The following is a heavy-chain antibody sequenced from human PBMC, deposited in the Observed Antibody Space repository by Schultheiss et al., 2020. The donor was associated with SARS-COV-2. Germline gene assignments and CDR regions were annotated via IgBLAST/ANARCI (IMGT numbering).Heavy chain of an antibody. Sequence: SETLSLTCAVYGGSFSGYYWSWIRQPPGKGLEWIGEINHSGSTNYNPSLKSRVTISVDTSKNQFSLKLSSVTAADTAVYYCARGLWQERPLDSWGQGILVTVSS. CDR2: INHSGST. J-gene: IGHJ4*02. D-gene: IGHD2-21*01. CDR1: GGSFSGYY. V-gene: IGHV4-34*01. CDR3: ARGLWQERPLDS.